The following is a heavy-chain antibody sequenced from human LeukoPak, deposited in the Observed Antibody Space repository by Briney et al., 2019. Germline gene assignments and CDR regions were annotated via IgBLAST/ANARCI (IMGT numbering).Heavy chain of an antibody. CDR3: ARHVGMATRGFDY. CDR2: INHSGST. Sequence: SETLSLTCAVYGGSFSGYYWSWIRQPPGKGLEWIGEINHSGSTNYNPSLKSRVTISVDTSKNQFSLKLSSVTAADTAVYYCARHVGMATRGFDYWGQGTLVTVSS. D-gene: IGHD5-24*01. V-gene: IGHV4-34*01. J-gene: IGHJ4*02. CDR1: GGSFSGYY.